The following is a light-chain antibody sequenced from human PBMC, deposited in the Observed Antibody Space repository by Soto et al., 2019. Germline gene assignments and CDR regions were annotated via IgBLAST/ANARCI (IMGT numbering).Light chain of an antibody. J-gene: IGKJ4*01. CDR3: QQYGTWPPLT. V-gene: IGKV3-15*01. CDR1: QSVHSA. CDR2: DAS. Sequence: DIVMTQSPATLSVSPGEGATLSCRASQSVHSALAWDQQRPGQTPRLLIYDASTRATGIPDRFSGSGSGTEFTLTISSLQSEDFAIYYCQQYGTWPPLTFGGGTKVEI.